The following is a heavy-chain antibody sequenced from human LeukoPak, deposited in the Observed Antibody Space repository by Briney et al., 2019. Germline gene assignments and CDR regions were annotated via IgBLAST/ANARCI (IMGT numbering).Heavy chain of an antibody. V-gene: IGHV3-48*04. CDR1: GFTFSSYS. CDR3: AELGITMIGGV. D-gene: IGHD3-10*02. J-gene: IGHJ6*04. Sequence: GGSLRLSCAASGFTFSSYSRNWVRQAPGKGLEWVSSISSSGSTIYYADSVKGRFTISRDNAKNSLYLQMNSLRAEDTAVYYCAELGITMIGGVWGKGTTVTISS. CDR2: ISSSGSTI.